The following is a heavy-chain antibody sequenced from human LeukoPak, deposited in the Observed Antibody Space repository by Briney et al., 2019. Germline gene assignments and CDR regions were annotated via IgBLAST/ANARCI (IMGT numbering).Heavy chain of an antibody. CDR3: ATSLYGDYGFGAFDI. CDR2: IIPIFDTA. V-gene: IGHV1-69*13. J-gene: IGHJ3*02. CDR1: GATFSSYA. Sequence: SVKVSCKASGATFSSYAISWVRQAPGHGLEWMGGIIPIFDTANYAQKFPGRVTITADESASTAYMELSSLRSEDTAVYYCATSLYGDYGFGAFDIWGQGTMVTVSS. D-gene: IGHD4-17*01.